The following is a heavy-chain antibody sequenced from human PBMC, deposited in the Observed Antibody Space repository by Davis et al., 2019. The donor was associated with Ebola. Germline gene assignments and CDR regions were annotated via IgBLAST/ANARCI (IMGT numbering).Heavy chain of an antibody. J-gene: IGHJ4*02. D-gene: IGHD6-13*01. V-gene: IGHV4-34*01. CDR3: ARGPAPSIAAAGIRDAPLGTYYFDY. CDR1: GGSISGYY. CDR2: INHSGST. Sequence: SETLSLTCTVSGGSISGYYWSWIRQPPGKGLEWIGEINHSGSTNYNPSLKSRVTISVDTSKNQFSLKLSSVTAADTAVYYCARGPAPSIAAAGIRDAPLGTYYFDYWGQGTLVTVSS.